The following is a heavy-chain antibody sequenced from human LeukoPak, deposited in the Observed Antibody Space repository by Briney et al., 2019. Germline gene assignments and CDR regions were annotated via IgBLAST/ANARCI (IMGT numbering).Heavy chain of an antibody. D-gene: IGHD3-22*01. CDR1: GFTFSRYA. V-gene: IGHV3-23*01. CDR2: ISGSGGST. J-gene: IGHJ5*02. CDR3: AKGVYYDSRGWFDP. Sequence: PGGSLRLSCAASGFTFSRYAMSWVRQAPGKGLEGVSVISGSGGSTNYADSVKGRFTISRDNSKNTLYLQINSLRAEDTAVYYCAKGVYYDSRGWFDPWGQGTLVTVSS.